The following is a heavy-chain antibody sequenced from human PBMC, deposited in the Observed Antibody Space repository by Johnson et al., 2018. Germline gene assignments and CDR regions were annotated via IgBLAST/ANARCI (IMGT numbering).Heavy chain of an antibody. V-gene: IGHV3-NL1*01. D-gene: IGHD6-19*01. CDR2: IYSGGST. CDR1: GFTFSSYA. CDR3: GRKWNGWSGDAFDI. J-gene: IGHJ3*02. Sequence: QVQLVQSGGGVVQPGRSLRLSCAASGFTFSSYAMHWVRQAPGKGLEWVSVIYSGGSTYYADSVKGRLSISRDNSKNTLYLQMNSLRAGETAVCYCGRKWNGWSGDAFDIWGQGTMVTVSS.